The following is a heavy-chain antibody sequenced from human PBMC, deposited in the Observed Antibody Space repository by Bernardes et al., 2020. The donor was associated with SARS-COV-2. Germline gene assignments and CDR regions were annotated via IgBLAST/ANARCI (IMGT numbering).Heavy chain of an antibody. D-gene: IGHD6-19*01. Sequence: GGSLRLSCAASGFTFSSHSMNWVRQAPGKGLEWVSSISSSNNYIYYGDSVKGRFTISRDNAKNSVYLKMNSLRAEDTAVYYCARDRSSGWYRTFDSWGQGILVTVSS. CDR3: ARDRSSGWYRTFDS. CDR2: ISSSNNYI. CDR1: GFTFSSHS. V-gene: IGHV3-21*01. J-gene: IGHJ4*02.